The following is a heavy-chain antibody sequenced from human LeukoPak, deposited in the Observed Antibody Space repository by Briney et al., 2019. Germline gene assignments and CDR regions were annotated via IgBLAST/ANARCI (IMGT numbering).Heavy chain of an antibody. J-gene: IGHJ4*02. CDR2: IWYDGSNK. CDR3: ARVADFLYYYDSSGVLDY. D-gene: IGHD3-22*01. CDR1: GFTFSSYG. Sequence: PGRSLRLSCAASGFTFSSYGMHWVRQAPGKGLEWVAVIWYDGSNKYYADSVKGRFTISRDNSKNTLYLQMNSLRAEDTAVYYCARVADFLYYYDSSGVLDYWGQGTLVTVSS. V-gene: IGHV3-33*01.